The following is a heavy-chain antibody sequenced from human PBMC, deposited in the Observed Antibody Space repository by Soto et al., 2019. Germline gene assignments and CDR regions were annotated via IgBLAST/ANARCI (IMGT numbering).Heavy chain of an antibody. V-gene: IGHV3-53*01. J-gene: IGHJ4*02. D-gene: IGHD1-1*01. CDR2: VHGGGST. Sequence: VQLVESGGGLIQPGGSLRLSCAASGFTVSNNHMTWVRQAAGKGLELVSFVHGGGSTSYADSVKGRFTISSDNSKNTLDLQLVSLRAGATAIYCCAGRVTTAASLDYWGRGTLVTVSS. CDR3: AGRVTTAASLDY. CDR1: GFTVSNNH.